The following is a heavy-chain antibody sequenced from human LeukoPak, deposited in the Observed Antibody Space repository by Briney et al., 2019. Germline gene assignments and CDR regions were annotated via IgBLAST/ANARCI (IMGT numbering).Heavy chain of an antibody. Sequence: SETLSLTCTVSGGSISNYYWSWIRQPPGKGLEWIGYIYNSGSTYYNPSLKSRVTISVDRSKNQFSLKLSSVTAADTAVYYCARGYYDFWSGYYDYWGQGTLVTVSS. CDR3: ARGYYDFWSGYYDY. CDR1: GGSISNYY. D-gene: IGHD3-3*01. CDR2: IYNSGST. V-gene: IGHV4-59*12. J-gene: IGHJ4*02.